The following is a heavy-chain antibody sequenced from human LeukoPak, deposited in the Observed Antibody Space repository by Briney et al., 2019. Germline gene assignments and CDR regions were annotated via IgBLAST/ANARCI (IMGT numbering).Heavy chain of an antibody. CDR2: IVGSNGKT. CDR1: GFTFSTYT. J-gene: IGHJ4*02. D-gene: IGHD5-24*01. V-gene: IGHV3-23*01. CDR3: AKDYRPDGYNDLDY. Sequence: PGGSLRLFCAASGFTFSTYTMHWVRQAPGKGLDWVSGIVGSNGKTYYADSVKGRFTISRDNSKNTLYLQMNSLRAEDTAIYFCAKDYRPDGYNDLDYWGQGTQVTVSS.